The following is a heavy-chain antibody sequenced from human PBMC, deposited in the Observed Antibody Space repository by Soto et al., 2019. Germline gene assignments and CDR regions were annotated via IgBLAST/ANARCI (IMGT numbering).Heavy chain of an antibody. CDR3: ARGLSSPSAAGV. V-gene: IGHV4-39*01. CDR2: VHDTGTT. J-gene: IGHJ4*02. D-gene: IGHD6-6*01. Sequence: PSETLSLTCAVSGGSVSSGGNYWGWIRQSPGKGLEWIGRVHDTGTTHYNPSLTSRVTISVDTSKNQFSLNVNSVTAADTAVYYCARGLSSPSAAGVWGQGTLVTVS. CDR1: GGSVSSGGNY.